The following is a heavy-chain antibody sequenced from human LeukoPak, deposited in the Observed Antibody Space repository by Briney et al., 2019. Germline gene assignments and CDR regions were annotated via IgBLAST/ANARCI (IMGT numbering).Heavy chain of an antibody. CDR3: ARGRLRATTGFYYFDY. CDR1: GGSFSGYY. CDR2: INHSGST. V-gene: IGHV4-34*01. Sequence: PSETQSLTCAVYGGSFSGYYWSWIRQPPGKGLEWIGEINHSGSTNYNPSLKSRVTISVDTSKNQFSLKLSSVTAADTAVYYCARGRLRATTGFYYFDYWGQGTLVTVSS. D-gene: IGHD1-26*01. J-gene: IGHJ4*02.